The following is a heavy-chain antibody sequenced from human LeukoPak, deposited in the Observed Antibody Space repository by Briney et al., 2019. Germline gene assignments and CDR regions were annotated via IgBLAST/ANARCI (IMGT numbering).Heavy chain of an antibody. CDR1: GYIFTNYY. V-gene: IGHV1-46*01. CDR2: INPSGGST. D-gene: IGHD3-10*01. J-gene: IGHJ4*02. CDR3: ARDHGSAYYRAPRH. Sequence: GASVKVSCKASGYIFTNYYIHWVRQAPGQGLEWMGTINPSGGSTTYAQKFQGRVTMTRDTSTSTVYMELSSLRSEDMAVYYCARDHGSAYYRAPRHWGQGTLVTVSS.